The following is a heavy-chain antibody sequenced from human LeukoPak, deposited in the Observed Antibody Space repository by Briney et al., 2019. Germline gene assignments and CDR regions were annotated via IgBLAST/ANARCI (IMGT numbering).Heavy chain of an antibody. CDR3: ARAVTMVRDYGMDV. D-gene: IGHD3-10*01. CDR1: GGSISSSSYY. J-gene: IGHJ6*02. V-gene: IGHV4-61*02. Sequence: PSETLSLTCTVSGGSISSSSYYWSWIRQPAGKGLEWIGRIYTSGSTNYNPSLKSRVTMSVDTSKNQFSLKLSSVTAADTAVYYCARAVTMVRDYGMDVWGQGTTVTVSS. CDR2: IYTSGST.